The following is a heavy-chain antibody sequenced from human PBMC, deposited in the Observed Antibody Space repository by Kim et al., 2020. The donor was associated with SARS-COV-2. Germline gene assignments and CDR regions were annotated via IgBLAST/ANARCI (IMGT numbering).Heavy chain of an antibody. D-gene: IGHD6-19*01. CDR3: AREETIGWPGGWFDP. CDR1: GFIFSSYG. CDR2: IWYDGSNE. J-gene: IGHJ5*02. Sequence: GGSLRLSCAASGFIFSSYGMHWVRQAPGKGLEWVALIWYDGSNEYYADSVKGRFTISRDNSKNTLYLQMNSLRAEDTAVYYCAREETIGWPGGWFDPWGQGTLVTVSS. V-gene: IGHV3-33*01.